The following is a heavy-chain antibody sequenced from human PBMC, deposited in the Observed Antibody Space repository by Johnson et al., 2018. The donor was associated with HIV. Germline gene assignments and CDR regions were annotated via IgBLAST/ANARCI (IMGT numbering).Heavy chain of an antibody. D-gene: IGHD3-10*01. Sequence: VQLVESGGGLVQPGGSLRLSCAASGFTVSSNYMSWVRQAPGKGLMWVSNIKTDGSNTNYADSVKGRFTISRDNAKNTVYLQMDSLRDEDMAVYYCARGALGSFDIWGQGTMVTVSA. CDR1: GFTVSSNY. J-gene: IGHJ3*02. V-gene: IGHV3-74*02. CDR3: ARGALGSFDI. CDR2: IKTDGSNT.